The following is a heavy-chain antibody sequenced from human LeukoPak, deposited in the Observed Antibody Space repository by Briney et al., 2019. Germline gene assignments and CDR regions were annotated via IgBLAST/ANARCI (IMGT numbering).Heavy chain of an antibody. V-gene: IGHV3-23*01. CDR1: GFTFSSYG. CDR2: ISGSGGRA. D-gene: IGHD3-10*02. Sequence: GGTLRLSCAASGFTFSSYGMNWVRQAPGKGLEWVSLISGSGGRAYYADSVKGRFTISRDNAKNSLYLQMNSLRAEDTAVYYCAELGITMIGGVWGKGTTVTISS. CDR3: AELGITMIGGV. J-gene: IGHJ6*04.